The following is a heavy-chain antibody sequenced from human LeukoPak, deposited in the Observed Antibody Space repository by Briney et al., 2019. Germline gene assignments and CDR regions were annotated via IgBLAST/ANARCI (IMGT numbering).Heavy chain of an antibody. V-gene: IGHV3-7*01. Sequence: GGSLRLSCAASGFNFGSNWMSWVRQAPGKGLEWVANIKQDGSEKYYVDSVKGRFTISRDNAKNSLYLQMNSLRAEDTAVYYCAREGPSVTPYYWGQGTLVTVSS. CDR2: IKQDGSEK. D-gene: IGHD4-17*01. J-gene: IGHJ4*02. CDR3: AREGPSVTPYY. CDR1: GFNFGSNW.